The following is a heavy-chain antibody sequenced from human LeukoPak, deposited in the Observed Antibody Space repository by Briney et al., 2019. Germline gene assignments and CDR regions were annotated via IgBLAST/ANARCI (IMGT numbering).Heavy chain of an antibody. D-gene: IGHD3-22*01. CDR3: AREHSSGYYFDAFDI. J-gene: IGHJ3*02. CDR1: GYTFSGYY. V-gene: IGHV1-2*02. CDR2: INPNSGGT. Sequence: GASVKVSCKTSGYTFSGYYIHWVRQAPGQGLGWMGWINPNSGGTNYAQKFQGRVTMTRDTSISTAYMELSRLRSDDTAVYYCAREHSSGYYFDAFDIWGQGTMVTVSS.